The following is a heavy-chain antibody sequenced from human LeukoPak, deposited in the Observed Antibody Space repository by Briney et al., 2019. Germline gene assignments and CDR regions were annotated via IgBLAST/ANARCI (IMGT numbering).Heavy chain of an antibody. V-gene: IGHV4-30-2*01. Sequence: SETLSLTCAVSGGSISSGGYSWSWIRQPPGKGLEWIGYIYHSGSTYYNPSLKSRVTISVDRSKNQFSLKLSSVTAADTAVYYCARAGSIYYYGMDVWGQGTTVTVPS. D-gene: IGHD3-10*01. CDR1: GGSISSGGYS. J-gene: IGHJ6*02. CDR3: ARAGSIYYYGMDV. CDR2: IYHSGST.